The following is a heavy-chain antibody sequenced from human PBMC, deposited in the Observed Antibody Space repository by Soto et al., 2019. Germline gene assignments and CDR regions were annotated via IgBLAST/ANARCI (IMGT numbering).Heavy chain of an antibody. D-gene: IGHD3-10*01. Sequence: ASVKVSCKASGYTFTSYAMHWVRQAPGQRLEWMGWFNAGNGNTKYSQKFQGRVTITRDTSASTAYMELSSLRSEDTAVYYCARVWTDDGSGSFFFDYWGQGTLVTVSS. J-gene: IGHJ4*02. CDR3: ARVWTDDGSGSFFFDY. CDR1: GYTFTSYA. CDR2: FNAGNGNT. V-gene: IGHV1-3*01.